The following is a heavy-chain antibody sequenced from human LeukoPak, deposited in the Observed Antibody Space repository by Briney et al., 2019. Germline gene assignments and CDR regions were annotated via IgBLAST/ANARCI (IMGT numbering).Heavy chain of an antibody. D-gene: IGHD2-2*01. Sequence: SGGSLRLSSAASGFTFSSYWMSSVRQAPGKGLEWVANIKQDGSEKYYVDSVKGRFTISRDNAKNSLYLQMNSLRAEDTAVYYCARVGYCSSTSCHGFEDWGQGTLVTVSS. CDR3: ARVGYCSSTSCHGFED. CDR2: IKQDGSEK. J-gene: IGHJ4*02. CDR1: GFTFSSYW. V-gene: IGHV3-7*01.